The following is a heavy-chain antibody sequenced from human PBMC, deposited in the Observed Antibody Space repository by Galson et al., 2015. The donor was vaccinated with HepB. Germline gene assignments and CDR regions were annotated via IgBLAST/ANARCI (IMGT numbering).Heavy chain of an antibody. CDR3: ARVWHERVGEFSLVDP. CDR2: ISAYNGNT. CDR1: GYTFTSYY. Sequence: SVKVSCKASGYTFTSYYMNWVRQAPGQGLEWMGWISAYNGNTNYAQKLQGRVTMTTDTSTSTAYMELRSLRSDDTAVYYCARVWHERVGEFSLVDPWGQGTLVTVSS. V-gene: IGHV1-18*04. J-gene: IGHJ5*02. D-gene: IGHD3-16*02.